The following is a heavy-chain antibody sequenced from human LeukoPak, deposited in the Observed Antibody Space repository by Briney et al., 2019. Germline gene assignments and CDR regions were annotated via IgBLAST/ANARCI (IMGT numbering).Heavy chain of an antibody. CDR3: AREGDGYNSDYFDY. CDR2: IYYVGNT. CDR1: GGSISSGGNY. D-gene: IGHD5-24*01. Sequence: NPSETLSLTCTVSGGSISSGGNYWSWLRQLPGKGLEWIGYIYYVGNTNYNPSLKSRLSMSVDTSNNQFSLRLSSVTAADTAVYYCAREGDGYNSDYFDYWGQGTLVTVSS. V-gene: IGHV4-31*03. J-gene: IGHJ4*02.